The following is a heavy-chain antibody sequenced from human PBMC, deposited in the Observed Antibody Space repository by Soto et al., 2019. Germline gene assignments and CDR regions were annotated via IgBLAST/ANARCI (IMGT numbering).Heavy chain of an antibody. D-gene: IGHD3-3*01. J-gene: IGHJ6*02. CDR3: AKRRNVLRFLEWSSGMEV. Sequence: QVQLVESGGGVVQPGRSLRLSCAASGFTFSSYGIHWVRQAPGKGLEWVAFISYDGSNKYYTDSVKGRFTISRDNSKNTLYLQMNGLRGEDTAVYYCAKRRNVLRFLEWSSGMEVCGQGTTVNVSS. V-gene: IGHV3-30*18. CDR2: ISYDGSNK. CDR1: GFTFSSYG.